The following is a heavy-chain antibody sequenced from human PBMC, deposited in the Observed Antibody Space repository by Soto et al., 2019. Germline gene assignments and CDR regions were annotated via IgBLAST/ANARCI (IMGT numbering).Heavy chain of an antibody. D-gene: IGHD3-9*01. Sequence: ASVKVSCKASGYTFTSYDINWVRQATGQGLEWMGWMNPNSGNTGYAQKFQGRVTMTRNTSISTAYMELSSLRSEDTAVYYCARSYYDILTGYYVRTYYFDYWGQGTLVTVSS. CDR1: GYTFTSYD. V-gene: IGHV1-8*01. CDR3: ARSYYDILTGYYVRTYYFDY. J-gene: IGHJ4*02. CDR2: MNPNSGNT.